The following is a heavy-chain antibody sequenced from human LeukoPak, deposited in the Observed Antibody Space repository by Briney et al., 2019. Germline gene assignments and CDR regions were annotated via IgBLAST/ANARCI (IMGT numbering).Heavy chain of an antibody. V-gene: IGHV3-30*02. CDR1: GFTFSSYS. CDR3: ANIVATETVGIYYYMDV. Sequence: GGSLRLSCAASGFTFSSYSMNWVRQAPGKGLEWVAFIRYDGSNKYYADSVKGRFTISRDNSKNTLYLQMNSLRAEDTAVYYCANIVATETVGIYYYMDVWGKGTTVTVSS. J-gene: IGHJ6*03. D-gene: IGHD5-12*01. CDR2: IRYDGSNK.